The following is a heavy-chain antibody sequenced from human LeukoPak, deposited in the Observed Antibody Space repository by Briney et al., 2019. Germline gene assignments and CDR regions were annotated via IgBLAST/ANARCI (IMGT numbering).Heavy chain of an antibody. J-gene: IGHJ6*02. Sequence: GGSLRLSCAASGFTFSSYSMNWVRQAPGKGLGWVSSISSSSSYIYYADSVKGQFTISRDNAKNSLYLQMNSLRAEDTAVYYCARDSVGAAMAFKYCGGDCGYGMDVWGQRTTVTVSS. CDR1: GFTFSSYS. V-gene: IGHV3-21*01. D-gene: IGHD2-21*02. CDR2: ISSSSSYI. CDR3: ARDSVGAAMAFKYCGGDCGYGMDV.